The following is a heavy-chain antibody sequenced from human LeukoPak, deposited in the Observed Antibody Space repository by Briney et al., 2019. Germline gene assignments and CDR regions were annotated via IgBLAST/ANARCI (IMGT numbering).Heavy chain of an antibody. Sequence: SEILSLTCTVSGGSISSYYWSWIRQPPGKGLEWIGYIYYSGSTNYNPSLKSRVTISVDTSKNQFSLKLSSVTAADTAVYYCARLSSGSSSWYDIDYWGQGTLVTVSS. J-gene: IGHJ4*02. CDR1: GGSISSYY. CDR3: ARLSSGSSSWYDIDY. D-gene: IGHD6-13*01. CDR2: IYYSGST. V-gene: IGHV4-59*08.